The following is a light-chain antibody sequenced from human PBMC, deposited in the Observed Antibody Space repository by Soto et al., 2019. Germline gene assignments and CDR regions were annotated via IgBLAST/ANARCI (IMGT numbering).Light chain of an antibody. V-gene: IGLV1-44*01. J-gene: IGLJ2*01. CDR3: ATWDDNLNGPV. CDR2: NSN. CDR1: SSNIGSNG. Sequence: QLVLTQPPSASGTPGQRVTISCSGSSSNIGSNGVHWYQHLPGTAPELLIYNSNQRPSGVPDRFSGSKSGTSASLAISGLQSGDEADYYCATWDDNLNGPVFAGGTKLTVL.